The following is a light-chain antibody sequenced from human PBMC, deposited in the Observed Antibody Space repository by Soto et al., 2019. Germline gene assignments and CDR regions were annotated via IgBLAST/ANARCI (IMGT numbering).Light chain of an antibody. CDR1: QSVSSY. Sequence: EIVLTQSPATLSLSPGERATLSCRASQSVSSYLAWYQQKPGQPPRLLIYDASNRTTGLPARFSGSGSGTDFTLTISRLAPEDFAVYYCQQRSNWPHTFGGGTKVEIK. CDR2: DAS. J-gene: IGKJ4*01. V-gene: IGKV3-11*01. CDR3: QQRSNWPHT.